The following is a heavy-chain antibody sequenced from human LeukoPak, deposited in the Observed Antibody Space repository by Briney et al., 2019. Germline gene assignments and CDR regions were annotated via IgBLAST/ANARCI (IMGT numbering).Heavy chain of an antibody. Sequence: GGSLRLSCAASGFTLSDYYMSWIRQAPGKGLEWISYITSSGNSIYDADSVKGRFTISRDNAKNSLYLQMNSLRAEDTAVYYCARDSGYSGYDYWGQGTLVTVSS. CDR1: GFTLSDYY. CDR3: ARDSGYSGYDY. J-gene: IGHJ4*02. D-gene: IGHD5-12*01. CDR2: ITSSGNSI. V-gene: IGHV3-11*04.